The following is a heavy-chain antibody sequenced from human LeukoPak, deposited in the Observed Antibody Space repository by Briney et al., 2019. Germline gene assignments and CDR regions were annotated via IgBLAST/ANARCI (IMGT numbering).Heavy chain of an antibody. CDR2: INPISGVA. D-gene: IGHD6-25*01. CDR1: GYNFNGFY. V-gene: IGHV1-2*02. J-gene: IGHJ3*02. CDR3: ARDIAAGTPRAFDI. Sequence: ASVKLSCKTSGYNFNGFYMHWVRQAPGQGLKWMGWINPISGVAIYAQKFQGRVTMTRDTSISTAYMELINLRSDDTAIYYCARDIAAGTPRAFDIWGQGAMVTVSS.